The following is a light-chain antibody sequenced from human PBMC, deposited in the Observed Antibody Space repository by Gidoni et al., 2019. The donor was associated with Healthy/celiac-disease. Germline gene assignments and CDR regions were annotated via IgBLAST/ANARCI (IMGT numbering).Light chain of an antibody. J-gene: IGKJ4*01. CDR3: QQYGSSPLT. Sequence: EIVLPQSPGTLALSPGERATLSCRASQSVSSSYVAWYQQKPGQAPRLLIYGASSRPTGIPDRFSGSGSGTDFTLTISRLEPEDFAVYYCQQYGSSPLTFGGGTKVEIK. CDR1: QSVSSSY. CDR2: GAS. V-gene: IGKV3-20*01.